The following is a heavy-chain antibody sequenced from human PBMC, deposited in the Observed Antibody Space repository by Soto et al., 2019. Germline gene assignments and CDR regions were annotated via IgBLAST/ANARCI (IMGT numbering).Heavy chain of an antibody. Sequence: EVQLVESGGGLVQPGGSLRLSCAASGFTFSSYSMNWVRQAPGKGLEWVSYISSSSSTIYYADSVKGRFTISRDNAKNSLYLQMNSLRDEDTAVYYCARDGSDFWSGYYEKGYYYYGMDVWGQGTTVTVSS. V-gene: IGHV3-48*02. J-gene: IGHJ6*02. D-gene: IGHD3-3*01. CDR1: GFTFSSYS. CDR3: ARDGSDFWSGYYEKGYYYYGMDV. CDR2: ISSSSSTI.